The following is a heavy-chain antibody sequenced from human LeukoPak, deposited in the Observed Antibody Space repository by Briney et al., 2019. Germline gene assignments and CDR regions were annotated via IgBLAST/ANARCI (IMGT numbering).Heavy chain of an antibody. V-gene: IGHV1-69*13. CDR2: IIPIFGTA. CDR3: ARVVPAARIDY. D-gene: IGHD2-2*01. Sequence: SVKVSGKASGGTFSSYAISWVRQAPGQGLEWMGGIIPIFGTANYAQKFQGRVTITADESTSTAYMELSSLRSEDTAVYYCARVVPAARIDYWGQGTLVTVSS. J-gene: IGHJ4*02. CDR1: GGTFSSYA.